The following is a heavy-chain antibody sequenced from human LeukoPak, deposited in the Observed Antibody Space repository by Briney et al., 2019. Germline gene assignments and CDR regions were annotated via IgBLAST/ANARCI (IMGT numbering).Heavy chain of an antibody. D-gene: IGHD3-10*01. V-gene: IGHV3-74*01. J-gene: IGHJ4*02. CDR3: ARDSRGLTHDY. CDR2: VNSDGTLT. CDR1: VFTSTSSS. Sequence: GGALRLSSAAPVFTSTSSSMHSVRQTPRKKLRWGSRVNSDGTLTNCGAYSKGRFTISRDNAKNTLYLQMNSLRAEDTVVYYCARDSRGLTHDYWGQGTLVTVSS.